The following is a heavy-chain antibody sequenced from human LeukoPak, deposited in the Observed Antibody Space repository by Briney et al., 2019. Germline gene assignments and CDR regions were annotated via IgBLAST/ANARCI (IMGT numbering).Heavy chain of an antibody. D-gene: IGHD5-24*01. Sequence: GGSLRLSCAASGFTFSSYSMNWVRQAPGKGLEWVSSISSSSSYIYYADSVKGRFTISRDNAKNSLYLQMNSLRAEDTAVYYCAMLPTRDGYNYRAFDIWGQGTMVTVSS. CDR1: GFTFSSYS. V-gene: IGHV3-21*01. J-gene: IGHJ3*02. CDR3: AMLPTRDGYNYRAFDI. CDR2: ISSSSSYI.